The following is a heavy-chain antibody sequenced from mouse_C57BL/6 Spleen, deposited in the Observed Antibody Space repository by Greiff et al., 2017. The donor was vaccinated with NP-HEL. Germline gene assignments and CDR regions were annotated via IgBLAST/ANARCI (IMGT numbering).Heavy chain of an antibody. V-gene: IGHV3-6*01. J-gene: IGHJ4*01. CDR3: ARGSPYGNYVSYAMDY. CDR1: GYSITSGYY. D-gene: IGHD2-1*01. CDR2: ISYDGSN. Sequence: ESGPGLVKPSQSLSLTCSVPGYSITSGYYWNWIRQFPGNKLEWMGYISYDGSNNYNPSLKNRISITRDTSKNQFFLKLNSVTTEDTATYYCARGSPYGNYVSYAMDYWGQGTSVTVSS.